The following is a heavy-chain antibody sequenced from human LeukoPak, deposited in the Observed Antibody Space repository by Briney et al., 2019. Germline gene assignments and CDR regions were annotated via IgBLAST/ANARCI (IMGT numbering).Heavy chain of an antibody. V-gene: IGHV3-30*02. CDR1: GFTFSSFG. Sequence: GGSLRLSCAASGFTFSSFGMHRVRQAPGKGLEWVAFIRYDGSNKYYADSVKGRFTISKDNSKNTLYLQMNSLRAEDTAVYYCARDLRSSTWFSYYFDYWGQGTLVTVSS. CDR3: ARDLRSSTWFSYYFDY. D-gene: IGHD6-13*01. J-gene: IGHJ4*02. CDR2: IRYDGSNK.